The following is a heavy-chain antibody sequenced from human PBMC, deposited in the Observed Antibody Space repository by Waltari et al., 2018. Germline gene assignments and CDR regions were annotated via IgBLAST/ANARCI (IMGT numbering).Heavy chain of an antibody. CDR3: ARDLLHYYDSSGYYSHY. J-gene: IGHJ4*02. D-gene: IGHD3-22*01. CDR1: GGTFSSYA. Sequence: QVQLVQSGAVVKKPGSSVKVSCKASGGTFSSYAISWVRQAPGQGLEWMGRIIPIFGTANYAQKFQGTVTITADKSTSTAYMELSSLRSEDTAVYYCARDLLHYYDSSGYYSHYWGQGTLVTVSS. CDR2: IIPIFGTA. V-gene: IGHV1-69*13.